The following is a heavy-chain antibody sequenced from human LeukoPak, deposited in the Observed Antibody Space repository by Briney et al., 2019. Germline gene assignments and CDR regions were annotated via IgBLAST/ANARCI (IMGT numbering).Heavy chain of an antibody. Sequence: ASVKVSCKASGYTFPGYYMHWVRQAPGQGLEWMGRINPNSGGTNYAQKFQGRVTMTRDTSISTAYMELSRLRSDDTAVYYCARSRIAVTKGGFFPNYYFDYWGQGTLVTVSS. CDR3: ARSRIAVTKGGFFPNYYFDY. CDR2: INPNSGGT. CDR1: GYTFPGYY. V-gene: IGHV1-2*06. J-gene: IGHJ4*02. D-gene: IGHD6-19*01.